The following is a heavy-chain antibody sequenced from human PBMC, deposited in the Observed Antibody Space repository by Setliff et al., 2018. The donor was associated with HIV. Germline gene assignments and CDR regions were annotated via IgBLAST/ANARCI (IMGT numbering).Heavy chain of an antibody. Sequence: SETLSLTCTVSGDSITSGTYYWSWIRQPAGMRLEWIGHISTSGTTNYSPSLKSRVTISADTSKSQFSLKLTSVTAADTAVYYCARRPIKGYGPFDSWGPGTLVTVS. CDR3: ARRPIKGYGPFDS. J-gene: IGHJ4*02. CDR1: GDSITSGTYY. D-gene: IGHD2-15*01. V-gene: IGHV4-61*09. CDR2: ISTSGTT.